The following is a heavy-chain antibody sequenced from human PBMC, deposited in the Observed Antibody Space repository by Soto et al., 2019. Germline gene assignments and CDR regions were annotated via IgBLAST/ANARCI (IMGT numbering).Heavy chain of an antibody. J-gene: IGHJ4*02. CDR2: IIPILGIA. Sequence: SVKVSCKASGGTFSSYTMSWVRQAPGQGLEWMGRIIPILGIANYAQKFQGRVTITADKSTSTAYMELSSLRSEDTAVYYCARATYYYGSGSYSSEYWGQGTLVIVSS. D-gene: IGHD3-10*01. CDR3: ARATYYYGSGSYSSEY. V-gene: IGHV1-69*02. CDR1: GGTFSSYT.